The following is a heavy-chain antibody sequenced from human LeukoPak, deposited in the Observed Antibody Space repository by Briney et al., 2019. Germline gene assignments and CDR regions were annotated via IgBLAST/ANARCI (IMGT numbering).Heavy chain of an antibody. V-gene: IGHV4-34*01. Sequence: SETLSLTCVVYSGSFSGYFWSWIRQPPGKGLEWIGEINRSGSTNYNPSLKSRVTISVDTSKNQVSLKLSSVTAADTAVYYCARGIVGPTYFDYWGQGTLVTV. CDR3: ARGIVGPTYFDY. J-gene: IGHJ4*02. CDR1: SGSFSGYF. D-gene: IGHD1-26*01. CDR2: INRSGST.